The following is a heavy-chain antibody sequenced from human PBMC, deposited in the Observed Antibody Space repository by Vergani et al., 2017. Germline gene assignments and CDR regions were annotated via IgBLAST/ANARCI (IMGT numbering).Heavy chain of an antibody. J-gene: IGHJ6*02. CDR1: GFTFDDYA. V-gene: IGHV3-43D*03. CDR2: ISWDGGST. CDR3: ARDCTSGGCPDNYGMDV. Sequence: EVHLLESGGGLVQSGGSLRLSCAASGFTFDDYAMHWVRQAPGKGLEWVSLISWDGGSTYYADSVKGRFTISRDNSKNSLYLQLRSLRAEDEAVYYCARDCTSGGCPDNYGMDVWGQGATVTVSS. D-gene: IGHD2-8*01.